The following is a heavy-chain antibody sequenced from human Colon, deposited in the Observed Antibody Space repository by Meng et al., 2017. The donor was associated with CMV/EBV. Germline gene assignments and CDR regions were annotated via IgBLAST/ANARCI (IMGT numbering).Heavy chain of an antibody. D-gene: IGHD7-27*01. CDR3: AKDWHWGTPDYGMNV. Sequence: GESLKISCEASRSTFSGYGMHWVRQAPGKGLEWVSFISYDGSNEYYADSVKVRFTISRDNSKNTLYLQMNSLTTEDTSVYYCAKDWHWGTPDYGMNVWGQGSTVTVSS. CDR2: ISYDGSNE. CDR1: RSTFSGYG. J-gene: IGHJ6*02. V-gene: IGHV3-30*02.